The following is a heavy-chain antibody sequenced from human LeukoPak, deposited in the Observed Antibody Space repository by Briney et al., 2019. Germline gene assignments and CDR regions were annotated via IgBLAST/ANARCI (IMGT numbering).Heavy chain of an antibody. CDR2: MYYSGST. CDR3: ARPYYYDSRIDP. Sequence: SETLSLTCTVSGGSISSGDYYWSWIRQPPGKGLEWIAYMYYSGSTYYNPSLKSRVTMSADTSKNQLSLKLSSVTAADAAVYYCARPYYYDSRIDPWGQGILITVSS. V-gene: IGHV4-30-4*01. J-gene: IGHJ5*02. CDR1: GGSISSGDYY. D-gene: IGHD3-22*01.